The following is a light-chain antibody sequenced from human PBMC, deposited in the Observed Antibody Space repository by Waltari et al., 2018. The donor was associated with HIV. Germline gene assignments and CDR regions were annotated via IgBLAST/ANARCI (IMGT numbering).Light chain of an antibody. CDR2: NKN. CDR1: SLRSYY. CDR3: NSRDSSRYSYV. Sequence: SSELTQDPAVYVALGQTVKITFHGYSLRSYYARWYQQKPGQAPLLVIYNKNNRPSGIPDQFSASNAGNTASLTITGAQAKDEGDYYCNSRDSSRYSYVFGSGTKV. J-gene: IGLJ1*01. V-gene: IGLV3-19*01.